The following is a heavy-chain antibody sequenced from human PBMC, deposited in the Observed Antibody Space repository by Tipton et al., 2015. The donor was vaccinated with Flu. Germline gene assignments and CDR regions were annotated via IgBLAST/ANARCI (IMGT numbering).Heavy chain of an antibody. Sequence: GLVKPSEILSLTCSVSGGSVTIRGYCWGWFRRPPGKGLEYIGTIYYSGTTYHNPSLKSRLSLSMDASRNQFSLGLSSVTDADTAVYYCARMMLTQYSYYTMDVWGQGTAVAVAS. D-gene: IGHD3-10*02. V-gene: IGHV4-39*07. J-gene: IGHJ6*02. CDR2: IYYSGTT. CDR1: GGSVTIRGYC. CDR3: ARMMLTQYSYYTMDV.